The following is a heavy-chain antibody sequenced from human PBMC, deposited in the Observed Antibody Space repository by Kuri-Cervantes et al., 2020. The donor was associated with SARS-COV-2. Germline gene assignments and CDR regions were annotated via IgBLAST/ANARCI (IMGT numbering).Heavy chain of an antibody. CDR3: ARAKMGFLEWDNWFDP. Sequence: SETLSLTCTVSGSSISSYYWSWIRQPPGKGLEWIGYIYYSGSTYYNPSLKSRVTISVDTSKNQFSLKLSSVTAADTAAYYCARAKMGFLEWDNWFDPWGQGTLVTVSS. CDR2: IYYSGST. CDR1: GSSISSYY. D-gene: IGHD3-3*01. J-gene: IGHJ5*02. V-gene: IGHV4-59*08.